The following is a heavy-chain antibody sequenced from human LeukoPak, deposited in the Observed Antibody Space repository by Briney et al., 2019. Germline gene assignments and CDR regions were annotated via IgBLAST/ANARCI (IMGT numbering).Heavy chain of an antibody. CDR3: ARDPYCSSTSCPVGFDY. J-gene: IGHJ4*02. Sequence: SETLSLTCTVSGGSISSYYWSWIRQPPGKGLEWIGYIYCSGSTNYNPSLKSRVTISVDTSKNQFSLKLSSVTAADTAVYYCARDPYCSSTSCPVGFDYWGQGTLVTVSS. CDR2: IYCSGST. V-gene: IGHV4-59*12. CDR1: GGSISSYY. D-gene: IGHD2-2*01.